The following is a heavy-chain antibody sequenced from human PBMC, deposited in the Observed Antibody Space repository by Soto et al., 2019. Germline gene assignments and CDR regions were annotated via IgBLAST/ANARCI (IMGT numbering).Heavy chain of an antibody. V-gene: IGHV1-18*01. CDR1: GYTFTSYG. CDR3: ARDKGDGSGSYYGY. D-gene: IGHD3-10*01. Sequence: XSVKVSCKASGYTFTSYGISWVRQAPGQGLEWMGWISAYNGNTNYAQKLQGRVTMTTDTTTSTAYMELRSLRSDDTAVYYCARDKGDGSGSYYGYWGQGTLVTVSS. CDR2: ISAYNGNT. J-gene: IGHJ4*02.